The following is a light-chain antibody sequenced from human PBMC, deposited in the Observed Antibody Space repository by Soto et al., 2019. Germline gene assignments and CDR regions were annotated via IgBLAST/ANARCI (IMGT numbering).Light chain of an antibody. CDR1: QSISIY. CDR3: QQSSSTPSS. Sequence: DIQMTQSPSSLSASVGDRVTITCRASQSISIYLNWYQQKTGKAPKLLIYAASHLQSGVPSRFSGSGSGTDFTLTINSLQPGDFATYYCQQSSSTPSSFGQGTKVDIK. CDR2: AAS. V-gene: IGKV1-39*01. J-gene: IGKJ2*03.